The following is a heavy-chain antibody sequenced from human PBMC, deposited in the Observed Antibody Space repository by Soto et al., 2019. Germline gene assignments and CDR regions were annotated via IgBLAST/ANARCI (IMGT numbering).Heavy chain of an antibody. CDR1: GYSFTSYW. CDR2: IYPGDPDT. Sequence: GESLKISCKGSGYSFTSYWIGWVRQMPGKGLEWMGIIYPGDPDTRYSPSFQGQVTISADKSISTAYLQWSSLKASDTAMYYCARHYCSSTSCYPVYYYYYGMDVWGQGTTVTVSS. V-gene: IGHV5-51*01. CDR3: ARHYCSSTSCYPVYYYYYGMDV. J-gene: IGHJ6*02. D-gene: IGHD2-2*01.